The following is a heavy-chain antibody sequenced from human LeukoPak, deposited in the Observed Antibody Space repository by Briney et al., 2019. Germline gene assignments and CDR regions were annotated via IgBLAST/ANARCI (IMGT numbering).Heavy chain of an antibody. V-gene: IGHV4-59*01. CDR1: GGSISSYY. D-gene: IGHD1-7*01. CDR2: IYYSGST. Sequence: PSDTLSLTCSVSGGSISSYYWSWIRQPPGKGLEWIGYIYYSGSTNYNPSLKSRVTISVDTSKNQFSLKLSSVTAADTAVYYCARDNWNYGSSMDVWGQGTTATVSS. J-gene: IGHJ6*02. CDR3: ARDNWNYGSSMDV.